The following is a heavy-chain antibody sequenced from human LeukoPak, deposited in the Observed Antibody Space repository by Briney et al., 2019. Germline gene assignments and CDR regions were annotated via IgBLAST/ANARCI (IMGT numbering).Heavy chain of an antibody. CDR2: MSGSGDGT. D-gene: IGHD3-16*01. CDR3: AKMMGQRLYDYCMDV. J-gene: IGHJ6*03. Sequence: PPGRSLRLSCAASGFAFSNFAMSWVRQAPGKGLEWVSAMSGSGDGTYYADSVKGRFTISRDNSKNTPYLQMNSLRAEDTAVYYCAKMMGQRLYDYCMDVWGKGTTVTVSS. CDR1: GFAFSNFA. V-gene: IGHV3-23*01.